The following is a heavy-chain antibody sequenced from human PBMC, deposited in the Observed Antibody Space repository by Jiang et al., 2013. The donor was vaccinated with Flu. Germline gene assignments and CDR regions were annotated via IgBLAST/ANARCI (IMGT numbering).Heavy chain of an antibody. Sequence: VQLVESGGGVVQPGRSLRLSCAASGFTFSSYAMHWVRQAPGKGLEWVAVISYDGSNKYYADSVKGRFTISRDNSKNTLYLQMNSLRAEDTAVYYCAWTKSSGWYPYFDYWGQGTLVTVSS. CDR2: ISYDGSNK. V-gene: IGHV3-30*04. J-gene: IGHJ4*02. D-gene: IGHD6-19*01. CDR3: AWTKSSGWYPYFDY. CDR1: GFTFSSYA.